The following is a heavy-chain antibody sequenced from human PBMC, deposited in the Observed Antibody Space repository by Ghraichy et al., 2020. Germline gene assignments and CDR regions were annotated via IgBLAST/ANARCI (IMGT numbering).Heavy chain of an antibody. CDR2: IGGSGDYT. J-gene: IGHJ4*02. V-gene: IGHV3-23*01. D-gene: IGHD2-15*01. CDR1: GFTFSNYI. Sequence: GESLNISCAASGFTFSNYIMSWVRQAPGKGLEWVSIIGGSGDYTYYAYSVKGRFTISRNNSEHTLYLQMHSLRADDTAVYCCAKGFPSNQYYCSGGTCYLGDYWGQGTLVTVSS. CDR3: AKGFPSNQYYCSGGTCYLGDY.